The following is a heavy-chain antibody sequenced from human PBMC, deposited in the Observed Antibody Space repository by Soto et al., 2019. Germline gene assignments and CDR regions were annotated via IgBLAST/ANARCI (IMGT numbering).Heavy chain of an antibody. D-gene: IGHD3-3*01. CDR1: GGSISSGGYY. Sequence: SETLSLTCTVSGGSISSGGYYWSWIRQHPGKGLEWIGYIYYSGSTYYNPSLKSRVTISVDTSKNQFSLKLSSVTAADTAVYYCARELYDCWSGQKATSSGMDVWGQGTTVTVYS. CDR3: ARELYDCWSGQKATSSGMDV. J-gene: IGHJ6*02. V-gene: IGHV4-31*03. CDR2: IYYSGST.